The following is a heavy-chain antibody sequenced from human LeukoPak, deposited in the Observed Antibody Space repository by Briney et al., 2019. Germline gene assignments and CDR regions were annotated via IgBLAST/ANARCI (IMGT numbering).Heavy chain of an antibody. J-gene: IGHJ6*04. V-gene: IGHV4-34*01. CDR2: INHSGST. D-gene: IGHD3-22*01. CDR1: GGSFSGYY. CDR3: AREMGYDSSAPDV. Sequence: SETLSLTCAVYGGSFSGYYWSWIRQPPGKGLEWIGEINHSGSTNYNPSLKSRVTISVDTSKNQFSLKLSSVTAADTAVYYCAREMGYDSSAPDVWGKGTTVTVSS.